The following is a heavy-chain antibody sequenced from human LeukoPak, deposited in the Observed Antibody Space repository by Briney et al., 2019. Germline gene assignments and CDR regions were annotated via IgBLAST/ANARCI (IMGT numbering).Heavy chain of an antibody. Sequence: ASVKVSCKASGGTFSSYAISWVRPAPGQGLEWMGGIIPIFGTANYAQKFQGRVTITADESTSTAYMELSSLRSEDTAVYYCARGRGVAAAADYWGQGTLVTVSS. CDR3: ARGRGVAAAADY. CDR1: GGTFSSYA. CDR2: IIPIFGTA. D-gene: IGHD6-13*01. V-gene: IGHV1-69*01. J-gene: IGHJ4*02.